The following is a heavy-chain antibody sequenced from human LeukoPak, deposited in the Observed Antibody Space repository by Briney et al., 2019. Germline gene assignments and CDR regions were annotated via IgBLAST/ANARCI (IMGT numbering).Heavy chain of an antibody. V-gene: IGHV1-18*01. Sequence: ASVKVSCKASGYTFTSYGISWVRQAPGQGLEWTGWISAYNGNTNYAQKLQGRVTMTTDTSTSTAYMELRSLRSDDTAVYYCARDRPTSLGYDSSPTEGWGAFDIWGQGTMVTVSS. CDR2: ISAYNGNT. CDR3: ARDRPTSLGYDSSPTEGWGAFDI. J-gene: IGHJ3*02. CDR1: GYTFTSYG. D-gene: IGHD3-22*01.